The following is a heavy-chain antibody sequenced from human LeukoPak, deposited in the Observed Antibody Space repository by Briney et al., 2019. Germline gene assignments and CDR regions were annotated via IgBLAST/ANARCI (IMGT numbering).Heavy chain of an antibody. CDR1: GYTFTGYY. CDR3: AGAWAHTHNWFDP. Sequence: GASVKVSCKASGYTFTGYYMHWVRQAPGQGLEWMGWINPNSGGTNYAQKVQGRVTMTRDTSISTAYMELSRLRSDDTAVYYCAGAWAHTHNWFDPWGQGTLVTVSS. V-gene: IGHV1-2*02. D-gene: IGHD3-16*01. J-gene: IGHJ5*02. CDR2: INPNSGGT.